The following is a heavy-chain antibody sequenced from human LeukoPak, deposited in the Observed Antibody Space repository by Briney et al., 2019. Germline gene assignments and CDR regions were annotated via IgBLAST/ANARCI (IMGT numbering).Heavy chain of an antibody. J-gene: IGHJ4*02. V-gene: IGHV1-46*01. Sequence: ASVKVSCKASGYTFTSYYMHWVRQAPGQGLEWMGIINPSGGSTSYAQKFQGRVTMTRDTSTSTVYMELSSLRSEDTAVYYCARGESLGATEGDLDYWGQGTLVTVSS. CDR1: GYTFTSYY. CDR2: INPSGGST. CDR3: ARGESLGATEGDLDY. D-gene: IGHD1-26*01.